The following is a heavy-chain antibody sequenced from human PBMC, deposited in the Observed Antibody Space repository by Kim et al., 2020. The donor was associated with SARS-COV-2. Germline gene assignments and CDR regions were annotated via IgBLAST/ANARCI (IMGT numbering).Heavy chain of an antibody. Sequence: GGSLRLSCAASGFTFSSYAMHWVRQAPGKGLEWVAVIWYDGSNKYYADSVKGRFTISRDNSKNTLYLQMNSLRAEDTAVYYCAKDRDITGTTRWDMGDYWGQGTLVTVSS. CDR3: AKDRDITGTTRWDMGDY. CDR2: IWYDGSNK. D-gene: IGHD1-7*01. J-gene: IGHJ4*02. CDR1: GFTFSSYA. V-gene: IGHV3-33*06.